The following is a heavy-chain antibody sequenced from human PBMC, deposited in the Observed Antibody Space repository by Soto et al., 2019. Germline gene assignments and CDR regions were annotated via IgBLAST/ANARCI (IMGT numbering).Heavy chain of an antibody. Sequence: DVQLVGSGGGLVQPGGSLRLSCVASGFPFSSYAMHWVRQAPGKGLEWISYINGASTTTFYAASVKGRFTVSRDNAKNSVYLQMSSLRHEDTAFYYCARDLSHWGQGMLVTVSS. CDR3: ARDLSH. CDR1: GFPFSSYA. CDR2: INGASTTT. V-gene: IGHV3-48*02. J-gene: IGHJ4*02.